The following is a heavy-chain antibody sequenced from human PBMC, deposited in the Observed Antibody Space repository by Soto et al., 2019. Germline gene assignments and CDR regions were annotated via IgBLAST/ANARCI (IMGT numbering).Heavy chain of an antibody. CDR3: ARGQVVAAQH. D-gene: IGHD2-15*01. V-gene: IGHV4-30-2*01. J-gene: IGHJ4*02. Sequence: QLQLQESGSGLVKPSQTLSLTCAVSGGSISSGGYSWSWIRQPPGKGLEWIGYIYHSGSTYYNPALXSXVXIXLARSKNQFSLKLSSVTAADTAVYYCARGQVVAAQHWGQGTLVTVSS. CDR1: GGSISSGGYS. CDR2: IYHSGST.